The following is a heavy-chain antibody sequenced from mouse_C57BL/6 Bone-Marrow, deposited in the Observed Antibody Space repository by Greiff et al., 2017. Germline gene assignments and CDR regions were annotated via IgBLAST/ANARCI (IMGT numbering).Heavy chain of an antibody. CDR2: INPSSGYT. CDR1: GYTFTSYT. J-gene: IGHJ3*01. V-gene: IGHV1-4*01. Sequence: QVQLKQSGAELARPGASVKMSCKASGYTFTSYTMHWVHQRPGQGLEWIGYINPSSGYTKSNQKFKDKATLTADTSSSTAYMQLSSLASDDSAVYYCTRGGWCAYWGRGTLVTVSA. CDR3: TRGGWCAY.